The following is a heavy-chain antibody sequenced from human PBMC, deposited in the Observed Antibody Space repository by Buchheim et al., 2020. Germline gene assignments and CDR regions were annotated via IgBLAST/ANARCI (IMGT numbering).Heavy chain of an antibody. CDR2: IYHTGTT. J-gene: IGHJ4*02. CDR1: GGSISSSNW. CDR3: AREFENCSGGSCYSFDH. D-gene: IGHD2-15*01. V-gene: IGHV4-4*02. Sequence: QVQLQESGPGLVKPSGTLSLTCAVSGGSISSSNWWSWVRQPPGKGLEWIGEIYHTGTTNYHPSLKSRVTISVDKSKNSLSLKMTSATAADTAVYYCAREFENCSGGSCYSFDHWGRGTL.